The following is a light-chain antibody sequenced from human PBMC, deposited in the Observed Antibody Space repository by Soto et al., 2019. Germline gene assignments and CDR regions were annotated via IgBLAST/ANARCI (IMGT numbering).Light chain of an antibody. CDR3: SSYTSSSIYV. CDR1: SSDVGGYNY. Sequence: QSVLTQPASVSGSPGQSITISCSGTSSDVGGYNYVFWYQHHPGKAPKLMIYDVSNRPSGVSNRFSGSKSGNTASLTISGLQAEDEADYYCSSYTSSSIYVFGTGTKVTVL. V-gene: IGLV2-14*03. J-gene: IGLJ1*01. CDR2: DVS.